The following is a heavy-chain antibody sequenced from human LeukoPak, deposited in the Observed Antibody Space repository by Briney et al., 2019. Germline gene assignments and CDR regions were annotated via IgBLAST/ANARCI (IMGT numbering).Heavy chain of an antibody. Sequence: PSETLSLACTVSSDSLRSGNYYWTWIRQPGGKGLEWIGRINASGIPQYNPSLKSRVTISADRSKNQFSLNLTSVTAADTAVYFCARGLFGYGPRYYYYLDVWGKGTTVAVSS. V-gene: IGHV4-61*02. CDR3: ARGLFGYGPRYYYYLDV. J-gene: IGHJ6*03. D-gene: IGHD3-16*01. CDR1: SDSLRSGNYY. CDR2: INASGIP.